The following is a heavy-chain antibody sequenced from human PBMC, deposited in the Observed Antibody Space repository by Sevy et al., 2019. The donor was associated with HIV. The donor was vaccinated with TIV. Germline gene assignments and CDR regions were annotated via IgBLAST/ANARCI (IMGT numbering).Heavy chain of an antibody. CDR2: IKSKIDGETT. CDR1: GFTFSNAW. V-gene: IGHV3-15*01. D-gene: IGHD3-22*01. J-gene: IGHJ4*02. CDR3: ATAPGYYGSSPFDY. Sequence: GGSLRLSCAVSGFTFSNAWMNWVRQAPGTGLQWVGLIKSKIDGETTDYAAPVKGRFTISRDDSKNTVDLQMNSLKTESTAEYYCATAPGYYGSSPFDYWGPGTLVTVSS.